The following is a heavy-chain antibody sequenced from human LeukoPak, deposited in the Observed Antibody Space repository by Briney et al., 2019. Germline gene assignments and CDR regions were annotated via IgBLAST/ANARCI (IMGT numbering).Heavy chain of an antibody. D-gene: IGHD1-26*01. V-gene: IGHV1-69*13. Sequence: SVKVSCKASGGTFSSYAISWVRQAPGQGLEWMGGIIPIFGTANYAQKFQGRVTITADESTSTAYMELSSLRSEDTAVYYCARAGSYYLDDAFDIWGQGTMVTVSS. CDR1: GGTFSSYA. CDR3: ARAGSYYLDDAFDI. J-gene: IGHJ3*02. CDR2: IIPIFGTA.